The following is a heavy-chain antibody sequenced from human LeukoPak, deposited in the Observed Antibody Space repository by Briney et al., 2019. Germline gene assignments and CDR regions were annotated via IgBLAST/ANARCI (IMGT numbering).Heavy chain of an antibody. CDR1: GGSFSGYY. Sequence: PSETLSLTCAVYGGSFSGYYWSWIRQPPGKGLEWIGEINHNGSTNYNPSLKSRVTISVDTSKNQFSLKLSSVTAADTAVYYCARTVVPLGFDIWGQGTMVTVSS. CDR3: ARTVVPLGFDI. J-gene: IGHJ3*02. V-gene: IGHV4-34*01. D-gene: IGHD2-2*01. CDR2: INHNGST.